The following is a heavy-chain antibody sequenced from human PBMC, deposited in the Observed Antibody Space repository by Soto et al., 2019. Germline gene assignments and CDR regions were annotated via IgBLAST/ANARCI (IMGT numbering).Heavy chain of an antibody. CDR1: GFTFSSYG. J-gene: IGHJ5*02. V-gene: IGHV3-33*01. D-gene: IGHD4-17*01. CDR3: ARESYGDYDRWFDP. Sequence: QVQLVESGGGVVQPGRSLRLSCAASGFTFSSYGMHWVRQAPGKGLEWVAVIWYDGSNKYYADSVKGRFTISRDNSKNTLYLQMNSLRAEDTAVYYCARESYGDYDRWFDPWGQGTLVTVSS. CDR2: IWYDGSNK.